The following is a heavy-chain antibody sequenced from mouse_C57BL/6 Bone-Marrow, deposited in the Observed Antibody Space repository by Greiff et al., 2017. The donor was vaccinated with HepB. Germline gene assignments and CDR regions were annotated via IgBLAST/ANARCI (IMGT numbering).Heavy chain of an antibody. CDR3: ARQRGTYYSNYWYFDV. D-gene: IGHD2-5*01. Sequence: EVQLMDSGGGLVQPGGSLKLSCAASGFTFSDYGMAWVRQAPRKGPEWVAFISNLAYSIYYADTVTGRFTISRENAKNTLYLEMSSLRSEDTAMYYCARQRGTYYSNYWYFDVWGTGTTVTVSS. CDR2: ISNLAYSI. CDR1: GFTFSDYG. V-gene: IGHV5-15*01. J-gene: IGHJ1*03.